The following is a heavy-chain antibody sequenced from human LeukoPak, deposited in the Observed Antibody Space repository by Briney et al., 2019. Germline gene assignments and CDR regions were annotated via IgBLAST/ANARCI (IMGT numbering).Heavy chain of an antibody. D-gene: IGHD6-13*01. CDR3: AKDYSSSWETYYFDY. Sequence: WIRQSPGKGLEWVSAISGSGGSTYYADSVKGRFTISRDNSKNTLYLQMNSLRAEDTAVYYCAKDYSSSWETYYFDYWGQGTLVTVSS. J-gene: IGHJ4*02. CDR2: ISGSGGST. V-gene: IGHV3-23*01.